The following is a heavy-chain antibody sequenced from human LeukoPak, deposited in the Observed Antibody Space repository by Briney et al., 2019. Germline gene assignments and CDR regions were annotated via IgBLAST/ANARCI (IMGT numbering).Heavy chain of an antibody. CDR3: ARDASSQTYYYDSSRYTGMDV. D-gene: IGHD3-22*01. V-gene: IGHV3-30*04. CDR2: ISYDGSNK. Sequence: GGSLRLSCAASGFTFSSYAMHWVRQAPGKGLEWVAVISYDGSNKYYADSVKGRFTISRDNSKNTLYLQMNSLRAEDTAVYYCARDASSQTYYYDSSRYTGMDVWGQGTTVTVSS. CDR1: GFTFSSYA. J-gene: IGHJ6*02.